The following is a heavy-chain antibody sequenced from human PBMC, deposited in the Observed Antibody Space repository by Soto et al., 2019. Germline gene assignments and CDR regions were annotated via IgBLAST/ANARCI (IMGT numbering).Heavy chain of an antibody. Sequence: GASVKVSCKASGYTFTGYYMHWVRQAPGQGLEWMGWINPNSGGTNYAQKFQGWVTMTRDTSISTAYMELSRLRSDDTAVYYCARIAAAGSFWFDPWGQGTLVTVSS. CDR3: ARIAAAGSFWFDP. J-gene: IGHJ5*02. V-gene: IGHV1-2*04. CDR1: GYTFTGYY. CDR2: INPNSGGT. D-gene: IGHD6-13*01.